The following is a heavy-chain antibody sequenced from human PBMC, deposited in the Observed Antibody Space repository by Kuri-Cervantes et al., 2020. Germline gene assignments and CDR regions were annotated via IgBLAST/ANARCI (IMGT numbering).Heavy chain of an antibody. J-gene: IGHJ4*02. Sequence: GESLKISCAASGFTFSSYAMHWVRRAPGRGLEWVAIISYDGSNKYYADSVKGRFTISRDNSKNTLSLQMNSLRAEDTAVYYCARDNSPKLKNFAFWGQGTLVTVSS. D-gene: IGHD3-10*01. V-gene: IGHV3-30-3*01. CDR2: ISYDGSNK. CDR1: GFTFSSYA. CDR3: ARDNSPKLKNFAF.